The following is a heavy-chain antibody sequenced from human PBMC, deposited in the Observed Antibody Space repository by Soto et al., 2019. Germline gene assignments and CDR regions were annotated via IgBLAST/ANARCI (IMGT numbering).Heavy chain of an antibody. CDR3: ARGSVIVGAPNDAFDI. CDR1: GYTFTGYY. Sequence: ASVKVSCKASGYTFTGYYMHWVRQAPGQGLEWMGWINPNSGGTNYAQKFQGRVTMTRDTSISTAYMELSRPRSDDTAVYYCARGSVIVGAPNDAFDIWGQGTMVTVSS. J-gene: IGHJ3*02. V-gene: IGHV1-2*02. D-gene: IGHD1-26*01. CDR2: INPNSGGT.